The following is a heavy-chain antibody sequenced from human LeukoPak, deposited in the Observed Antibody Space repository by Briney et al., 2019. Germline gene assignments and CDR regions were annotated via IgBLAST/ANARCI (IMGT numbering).Heavy chain of an antibody. CDR1: GYSFTSYW. Sequence: GESLKISCKGSGYSFTSYWIGWVRQMPGKGLEWMGVIYPGDSDARYSPSFQGQVTISADKSISTAYLQWSSLKASDTAMYYCARRRDLYSGSYYPFDYWGQGTLVTVSS. V-gene: IGHV5-51*01. CDR3: ARRRDLYSGSYYPFDY. J-gene: IGHJ4*02. D-gene: IGHD1-26*01. CDR2: IYPGDSDA.